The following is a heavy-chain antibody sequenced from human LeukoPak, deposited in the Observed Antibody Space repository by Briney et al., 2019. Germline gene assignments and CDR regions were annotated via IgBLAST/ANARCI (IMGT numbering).Heavy chain of an antibody. D-gene: IGHD5-12*01. J-gene: IGHJ4*02. CDR3: ARPVQSGYDCYFDY. CDR2: IYPGDSDT. CDR1: GYSFTSYW. Sequence: GASLQISCKGSGYSFTSYWIGWVRQLPGKGLEGMGIIYPGDSDTRYSPSFQGQVTISADKSISTASLQWSSLKASDTAMYYCARPVQSGYDCYFDYWGQGTLVTVSS. V-gene: IGHV5-51*01.